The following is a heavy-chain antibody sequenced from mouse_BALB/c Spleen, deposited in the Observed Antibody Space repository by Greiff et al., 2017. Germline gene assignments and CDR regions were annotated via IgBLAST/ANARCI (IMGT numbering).Heavy chain of an antibody. J-gene: IGHJ4*01. CDR2: IWAGGST. V-gene: IGHV2-9*02. CDR1: GFSLTSYG. Sequence: QVHVKQSGPGLVAPSQSLSITCTVSGFSLTSYGVHWVRQPPGKGLEWLGVIWAGGSTNYNSALMSRLSLSKDNSKSQVFLKMNSLQTDDTAMYYCARAGATSAMDYWGQGTSVTVSS. CDR3: ARAGATSAMDY.